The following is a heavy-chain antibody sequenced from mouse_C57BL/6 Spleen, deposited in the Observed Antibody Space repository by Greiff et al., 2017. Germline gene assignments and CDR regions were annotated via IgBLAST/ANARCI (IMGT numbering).Heavy chain of an antibody. CDR3: ARNSRQLRLFDY. J-gene: IGHJ2*01. Sequence: QVQLQQSGPGLVQPSQSLSITCTASGFSLTSYGVHWVRQSPGKGLEWLGVIWSGGSTDYNAAFISRLSISKDNSKSQVFFKMSSLQADDTAIYYCARNSRQLRLFDYWGQGTTLTVSS. CDR1: GFSLTSYG. D-gene: IGHD3-2*02. CDR2: IWSGGST. V-gene: IGHV2-2*01.